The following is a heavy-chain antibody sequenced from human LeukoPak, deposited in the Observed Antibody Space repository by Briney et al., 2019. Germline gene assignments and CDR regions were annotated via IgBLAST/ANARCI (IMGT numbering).Heavy chain of an antibody. CDR3: AREAGGYYYDSSGYSDY. J-gene: IGHJ4*02. Sequence: ASVKVSYKASGYTFTGYYMHWVRQAPGQGLEWMGWINPNSGGTNYAQKFQGRVTMTRDTSISTAYMELSRLRSDDTAVYYCAREAGGYYYDSSGYSDYWGQGTLVTVSS. D-gene: IGHD3-22*01. CDR2: INPNSGGT. V-gene: IGHV1-2*02. CDR1: GYTFTGYY.